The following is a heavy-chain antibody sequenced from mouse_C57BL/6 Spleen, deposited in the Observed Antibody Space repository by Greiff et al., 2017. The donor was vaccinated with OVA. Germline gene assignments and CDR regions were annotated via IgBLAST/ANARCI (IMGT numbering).Heavy chain of an antibody. V-gene: IGHV14-2*01. CDR2: IDPEDGET. CDR1: GFNIKDYY. Sequence: VQLKESGAELVKPGASVKLSCTASGFNIKDYYMHWVKQRTEQGLEWIGRIDPEDGETKYAPKFPGKATITADTSSNTAYLQLSSLTSEDTAVYYCARLDGYYPSYAMDYWGQGTSVTVSS. D-gene: IGHD2-3*01. J-gene: IGHJ4*01. CDR3: ARLDGYYPSYAMDY.